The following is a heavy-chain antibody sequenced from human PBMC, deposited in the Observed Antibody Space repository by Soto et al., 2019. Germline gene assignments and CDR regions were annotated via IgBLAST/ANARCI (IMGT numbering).Heavy chain of an antibody. CDR3: AKAAAAGTRPVAFDI. CDR1: GFTFDDYA. CDR2: ISWNSGSI. V-gene: IGHV3-9*01. Sequence: GGSLRLSCAASGFTFDDYAMHWVRPAPGKGLEWVSGISWNSGSIGYADSVKGRFTISRDNAKNSLYLQMNSLRAEDTALYYCAKAAAAGTRPVAFDIWGQGTMVTVSS. D-gene: IGHD6-13*01. J-gene: IGHJ3*02.